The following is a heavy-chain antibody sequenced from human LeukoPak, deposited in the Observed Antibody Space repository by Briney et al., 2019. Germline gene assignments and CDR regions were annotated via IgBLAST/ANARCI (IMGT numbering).Heavy chain of an antibody. D-gene: IGHD6-6*01. CDR3: ASVLEYSSSSFYYGMDV. V-gene: IGHV4-31*03. CDR2: IYYSGST. Sequence: SETLSLTCTVSGGSISSGGYYWRWIRQHPGKGLEWIGYIYYSGSTYYNPSLKSRVTISVDTSKNQFSLKLSSVTAADTAVYYCASVLEYSSSSFYYGMDVWGQGTTVTVSS. J-gene: IGHJ6*02. CDR1: GGSISSGGYY.